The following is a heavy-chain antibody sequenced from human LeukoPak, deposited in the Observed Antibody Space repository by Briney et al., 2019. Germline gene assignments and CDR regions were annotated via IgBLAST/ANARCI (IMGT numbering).Heavy chain of an antibody. CDR1: EFTFSSYA. D-gene: IGHD3-22*01. V-gene: IGHV3-23*01. Sequence: GGSLRLSCAASEFTFSSYAMSWVRQAPGKGLEWVSTISDSGATAYYADSVKGRFTISRDNYKNTLYLQMNSLRAEDTAVYYCAKEVDSRGSYYYYGMDVWGQGTTVIVSS. J-gene: IGHJ6*02. CDR3: AKEVDSRGSYYYYGMDV. CDR2: ISDSGATA.